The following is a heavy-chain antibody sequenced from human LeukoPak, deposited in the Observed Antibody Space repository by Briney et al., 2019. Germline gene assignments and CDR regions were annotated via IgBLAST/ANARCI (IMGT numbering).Heavy chain of an antibody. CDR2: TFYRSKWYN. D-gene: IGHD5-18*01. Sequence: SQTLSLTFAISGDSVFSNSVAWNWTTHSPSRALEWLGKTFYRSKWYNAHAVPVQSRLAIPPPTSKPQSSLQLNSVTPEDTAVYYCARGYNYGFDYWGQGTLVTASS. J-gene: IGHJ4*02. V-gene: IGHV6-1*01. CDR3: ARGYNYGFDY. CDR1: GDSVFSNSVA.